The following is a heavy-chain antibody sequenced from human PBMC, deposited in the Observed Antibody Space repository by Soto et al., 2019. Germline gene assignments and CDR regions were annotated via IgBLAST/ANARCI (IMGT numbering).Heavy chain of an antibody. CDR3: ATRITVFGLLIPPFDP. CDR1: GGSVNGYY. J-gene: IGHJ5*02. Sequence: SETLSLTCAVYGGSVNGYYWNWIHQPPGKGLEWIGEINHTGGTHYNPSLKSRVTMTVDTSKNQFSLRLSSVTAADTSIYYCATRITVFGLLIPPFDPWGQGTQVTVSS. V-gene: IGHV4-34*01. D-gene: IGHD3-3*01. CDR2: INHTGGT.